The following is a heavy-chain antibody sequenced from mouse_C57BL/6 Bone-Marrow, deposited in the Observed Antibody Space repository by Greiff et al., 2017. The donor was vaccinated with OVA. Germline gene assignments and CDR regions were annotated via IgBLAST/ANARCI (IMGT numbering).Heavy chain of an antibody. CDR1: GYTFTSYW. CDR3: ARRGYGNYVAWFAY. Sequence: VQLQQSGAELVKPGASVKMSCKASGYTFTSYWITWVKQRPGQGLEWIGDIYPGSGSTNYNEKFKSKATLTVDTSSSTAYMQLSSLTSEDSAVYYCARRGYGNYVAWFAYWGQGTLVTVSA. CDR2: IYPGSGST. D-gene: IGHD2-10*02. J-gene: IGHJ3*01. V-gene: IGHV1-55*01.